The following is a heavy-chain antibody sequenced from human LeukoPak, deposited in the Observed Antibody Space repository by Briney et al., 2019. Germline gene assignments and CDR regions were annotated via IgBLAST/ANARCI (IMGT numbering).Heavy chain of an antibody. D-gene: IGHD1-26*01. CDR1: GGTFTSYA. CDR3: ARKLRLGGNWFDP. V-gene: IGHV1-69*13. J-gene: IGHJ5*02. Sequence: ASVKVSCKTSGGTFTSYAITWVRQAPGQGLEWMGKIIPISGTTTYAQKFHGRVTFTADESTSTADIELSSLRSEDTALYYCARKLRLGGNWFDPWGQGTLVTDSS. CDR2: IIPISGTT.